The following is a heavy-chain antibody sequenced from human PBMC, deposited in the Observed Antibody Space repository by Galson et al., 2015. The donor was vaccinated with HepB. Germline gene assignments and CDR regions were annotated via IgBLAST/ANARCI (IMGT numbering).Heavy chain of an antibody. D-gene: IGHD5-24*01. CDR2: ISPAGDTI. CDR1: GFSLRGFS. CDR3: ARGWLQNSFDL. Sequence: SLRLSCAVSGFSLRGFSMDWVRQAPGRGLEWLSFISPAGDTIYYVDSVKGRFTISRDTARNSLYLQMNSLRVEDTAVYYCARGWLQNSFDLWGQGTVVTVS. V-gene: IGHV3-48*01. J-gene: IGHJ3*01.